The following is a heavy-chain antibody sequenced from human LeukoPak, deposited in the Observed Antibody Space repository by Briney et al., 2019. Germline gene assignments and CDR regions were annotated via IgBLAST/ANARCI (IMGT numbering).Heavy chain of an antibody. Sequence: GGSLKISCKGSGYSFTNYWIGWVRQMPGKGLEWMGITYPGDSDTRYSPSFQGQVTISADKSISTAYLQWSSLTASDTAIYYCARLLDYYDSGGSLLGAFDIWGQGTMVTVSS. CDR3: ARLLDYYDSGGSLLGAFDI. CDR2: TYPGDSDT. V-gene: IGHV5-51*01. J-gene: IGHJ3*02. CDR1: GYSFTNYW. D-gene: IGHD3-22*01.